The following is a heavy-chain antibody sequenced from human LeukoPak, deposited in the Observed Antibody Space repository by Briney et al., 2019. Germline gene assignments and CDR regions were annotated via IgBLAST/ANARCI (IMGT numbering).Heavy chain of an antibody. CDR1: GYSFTSYW. CDR3: ARHGDSSSWSYYFGY. D-gene: IGHD6-13*01. Sequence: GESLKISCKGSGYSFTSYWIGWVRQMPGKGLEWMGIIYPGDSDTRYSPSFQGQVTISADKSISTAYLQWSSLKASDTAMYYCARHGDSSSWSYYFGYWGQGTLVTVSS. V-gene: IGHV5-51*01. CDR2: IYPGDSDT. J-gene: IGHJ4*02.